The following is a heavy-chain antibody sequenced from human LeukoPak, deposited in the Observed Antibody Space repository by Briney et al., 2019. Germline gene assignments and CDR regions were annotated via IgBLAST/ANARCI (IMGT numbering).Heavy chain of an antibody. CDR2: IIPIFGTA. CDR3: ARGAPGDYGDYERAGGAFDI. Sequence: SVKVSCKASGGTFSSYAISWVRQPPGQGLEWMGGIIPIFGTANYAQKFQGRVTITADESTSTAYMELSSLRSEDTAVYYCARGAPGDYGDYERAGGAFDIWGQGTMVTVSS. J-gene: IGHJ3*02. D-gene: IGHD4-17*01. V-gene: IGHV1-69*01. CDR1: GGTFSSYA.